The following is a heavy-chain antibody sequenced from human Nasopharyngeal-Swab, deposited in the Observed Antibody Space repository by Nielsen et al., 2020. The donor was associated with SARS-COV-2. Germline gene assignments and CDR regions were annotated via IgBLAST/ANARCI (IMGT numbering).Heavy chain of an antibody. J-gene: IGHJ4*02. CDR1: GFTFSSYA. Sequence: GKSLKISCAASGFTFSSYAMHWVRQTPGKGLESVSAISSNGGSTYYANSVKGRFTISRDNSKNTLYLQMGSLRAEDMAVYYCARGWRWADDYWGQGTLVTVSS. CDR3: ARGWRWADDY. V-gene: IGHV3-64*01. CDR2: ISSNGGST. D-gene: IGHD5-24*01.